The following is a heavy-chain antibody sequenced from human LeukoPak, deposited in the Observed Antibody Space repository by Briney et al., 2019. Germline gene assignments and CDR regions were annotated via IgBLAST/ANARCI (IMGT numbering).Heavy chain of an antibody. Sequence: SVKVSCKASGGTFSSYAISWVRQAPGQGLEWMGGIIPIFGTANYAQKFQGRATITTDESTSTAYMELSSLRSEDTAVYYCARDPPRGRLEFDPWGQGTLVTVSS. D-gene: IGHD6-25*01. V-gene: IGHV1-69*05. CDR3: ARDPPRGRLEFDP. J-gene: IGHJ5*02. CDR2: IIPIFGTA. CDR1: GGTFSSYA.